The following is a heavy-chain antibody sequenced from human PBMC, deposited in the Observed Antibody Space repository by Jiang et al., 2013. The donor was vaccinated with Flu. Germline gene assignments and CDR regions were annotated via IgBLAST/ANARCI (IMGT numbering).Heavy chain of an antibody. CDR1: GFTFSSYA. J-gene: IGHJ5*02. CDR2: ISGSGGST. V-gene: IGHV3-23*04. D-gene: IGHD3-9*01. CDR3: AKAGKLRYFDSGWFDP. Sequence: VQLVESGGGLVQPGGSLRLSCAASGFTFSSYAMSWVRQAPGKGLEWVSAISGSGGSTYYADSVKGRFTISRDNSKNTLYLQMNSLRAEDTAVYYCAKAGKLRYFDSGWFDPWGQGTLVTVSS.